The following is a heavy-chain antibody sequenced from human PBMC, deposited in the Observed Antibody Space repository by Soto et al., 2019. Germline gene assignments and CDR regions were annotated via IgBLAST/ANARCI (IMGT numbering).Heavy chain of an antibody. CDR3: ARVSLGDAYCTRGMDG. V-gene: IGHV4-30-2*01. CDR2: IYHSGST. CDR1: GGSISSGGYS. J-gene: IGHJ6*02. Sequence: QLQLQESGSGLVKPSQTLSLTCAVSGGSISSGGYSWSWIRQPPGKVLEWIGYIYHSGSTYCNPSRKSRVTISVDRSKNQFSRKLSSVNAADTAVYYCARVSLGDAYCTRGMDGWGQVTTGTVSS. D-gene: IGHD2-8*01.